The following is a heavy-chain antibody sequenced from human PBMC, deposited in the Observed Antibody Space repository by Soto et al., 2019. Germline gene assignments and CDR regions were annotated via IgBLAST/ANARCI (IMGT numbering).Heavy chain of an antibody. CDR2: INPNSGGT. Sequence: ASVKVSCKASGYTFTGYYMHWVRQAPGQGLEWMGWINPNSGGTNYAQKFQGWVTMTRDTSISTAYMELSRLRSDDTAVYYCARELTRHMIDFDYWGQGTLVTVSS. CDR1: GYTFTGYY. CDR3: ARELTRHMIDFDY. V-gene: IGHV1-2*04. J-gene: IGHJ4*02. D-gene: IGHD2-21*01.